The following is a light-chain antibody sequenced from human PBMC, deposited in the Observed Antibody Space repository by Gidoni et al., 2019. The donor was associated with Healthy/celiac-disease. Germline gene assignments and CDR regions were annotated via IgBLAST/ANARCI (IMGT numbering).Light chain of an antibody. J-gene: IGKJ5*01. CDR2: KVS. CDR3: MQAKHRPPVIT. V-gene: IGKV2-30*01. Sequence: DVVMFQSPLSLPVTLGQPASISCRSSQSLVYSDGNTYLNRFHQRPGQAPRRLIYKVSNRDSGVPDRFSGSGSGTDFTLTISRVEAEDVGVYYCMQAKHRPPVITFXPXTRLEIK. CDR1: QSLVYSDGNTY.